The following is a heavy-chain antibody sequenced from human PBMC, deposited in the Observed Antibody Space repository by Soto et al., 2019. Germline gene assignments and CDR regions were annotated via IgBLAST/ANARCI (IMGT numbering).Heavy chain of an antibody. CDR3: ARERNYYGSGSSRYYYYNGMDV. Sequence: EVQLVESGGGLVQPGGSLRLSCAASGFTFSSYWMSWVRQAPGKGLEWVANIKQDGSEKYYVDSVKGRFTISRDNAKNSLYLQRNSLRAEDTAVYYCARERNYYGSGSSRYYYYNGMDVWGQGTTVTVSS. J-gene: IGHJ6*02. V-gene: IGHV3-7*03. D-gene: IGHD3-10*01. CDR2: IKQDGSEK. CDR1: GFTFSSYW.